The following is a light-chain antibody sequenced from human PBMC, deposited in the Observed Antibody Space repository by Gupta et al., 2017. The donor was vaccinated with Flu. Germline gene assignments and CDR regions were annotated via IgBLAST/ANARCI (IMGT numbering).Light chain of an antibody. Sequence: PSSLSASVGDRVIIACRASQSVTWNLNWCQQKPGSAPRLLIYGSSTLQTGVSSRFSGSGSGTDFTLTITNLQPEDFATYSCQQTDNYPWTFGQGTKVEFK. J-gene: IGKJ1*01. CDR1: QSVTWN. V-gene: IGKV1-39*01. CDR3: QQTDNYPWT. CDR2: GSS.